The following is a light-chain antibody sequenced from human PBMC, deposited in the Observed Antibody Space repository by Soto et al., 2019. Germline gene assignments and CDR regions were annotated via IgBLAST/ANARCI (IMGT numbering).Light chain of an antibody. J-gene: IGKJ2*01. Sequence: EIVMTQFPATLSVSPGERATLSCRASQSVGNSLAWSQQKPGQAPRLLLYRASYRATGIAARFSGSGSGTEFTLTISSLQSEDFAVDYCQQYKNWYSFGQGTKLEIK. CDR3: QQYKNWYS. V-gene: IGKV3-15*01. CDR2: RAS. CDR1: QSVGNS.